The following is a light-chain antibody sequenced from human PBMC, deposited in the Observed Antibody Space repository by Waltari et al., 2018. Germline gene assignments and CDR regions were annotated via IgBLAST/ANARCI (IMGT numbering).Light chain of an antibody. V-gene: IGKV3-15*01. CDR2: RAS. J-gene: IGKJ1*01. CDR3: HQYNHWPRT. CDR1: LSVSSD. Sequence: EIVMTQSPDTLSVSPGVRAPLSCRASLSVSSDLAWYQQKPGQAPRLLIYRASTRATDVPTRFRGSGSGTEFNLTISSLQSGDFALYYCHQYNHWPRTFGQGTKVEIK.